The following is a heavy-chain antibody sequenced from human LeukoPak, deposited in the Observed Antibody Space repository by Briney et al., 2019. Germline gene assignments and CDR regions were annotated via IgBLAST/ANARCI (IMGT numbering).Heavy chain of an antibody. Sequence: GASVKVSCKASGYTFTGYYMHWVRQAPGQGLEWMGGIIPIFGTANYAQKFQGRVTITADESTSTAYMELSSLRSEDTAVYYCARGLNSGSYYFHAFDIWGQGTMVTVSS. CDR3: ARGLNSGSYYFHAFDI. CDR2: IIPIFGTA. D-gene: IGHD1-26*01. J-gene: IGHJ3*02. CDR1: GYTFTGYY. V-gene: IGHV1-69*13.